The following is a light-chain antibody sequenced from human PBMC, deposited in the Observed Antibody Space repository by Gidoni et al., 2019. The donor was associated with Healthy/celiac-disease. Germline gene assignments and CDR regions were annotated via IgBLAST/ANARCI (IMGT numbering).Light chain of an antibody. CDR1: QSVSSSY. V-gene: IGKV3-20*01. J-gene: IGKJ2*04. Sequence: EIVLTQSPGTLSLSPGERATLSCRASQSVSSSYLAWYQQKPGQAPRLLIYGASSRATGIPDNFSGSGSGTDFTLTISRLEPEDFAVYYCQQYGSSPGCSFXXXTKLEIK. CDR2: GAS. CDR3: QQYGSSPGCS.